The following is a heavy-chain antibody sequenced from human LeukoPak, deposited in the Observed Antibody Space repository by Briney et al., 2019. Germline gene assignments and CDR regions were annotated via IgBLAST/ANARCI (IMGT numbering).Heavy chain of an antibody. D-gene: IGHD3-22*01. V-gene: IGHV4-4*07. CDR3: ARDLRYDSSGWAFDY. J-gene: IGHJ4*02. Sequence: PSETLSLTCTASGCSISSYYWSWIRQPAGKGLEWIGRIYTSGSTNYNPSLKSRVTMSVVTSKNQFSLKLSSVTAADTAVYYCARDLRYDSSGWAFDYWGQGTLVTVSS. CDR2: IYTSGST. CDR1: GCSISSYY.